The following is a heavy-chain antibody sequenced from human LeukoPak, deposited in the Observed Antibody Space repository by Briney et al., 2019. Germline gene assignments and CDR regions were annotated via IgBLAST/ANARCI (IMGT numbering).Heavy chain of an antibody. V-gene: IGHV3-7*05. CDR3: ARSNREFASGSGDY. Sequence: PGGSLRLSCAASGFPFSTHWMSWVRQAPGEGLEWVANINKDGSQKSCVDSVMGRFSISRDNAKNSLYLQMHSLRAEDTAVYYCARSNREFASGSGDYWGQGTLVTVSS. J-gene: IGHJ4*02. CDR1: GFPFSTHW. D-gene: IGHD3-10*01. CDR2: INKDGSQK.